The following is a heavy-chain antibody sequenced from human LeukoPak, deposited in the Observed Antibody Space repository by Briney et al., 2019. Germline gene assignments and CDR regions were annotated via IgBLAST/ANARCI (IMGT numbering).Heavy chain of an antibody. D-gene: IGHD6-19*01. CDR1: GGSFSGYY. CDR2: INHSGST. CDR3: ASIGRYSSSGFDY. V-gene: IGHV4-34*01. Sequence: SETLSLTCAVYGGSFSGYYWSWIRQPPGKGLEWIGEINHSGSTNYNPSLKSRVTISVDTSKNQFSLKLSSVTAADTAMYYCASIGRYSSSGFDYWGQGTLVTVSS. J-gene: IGHJ4*02.